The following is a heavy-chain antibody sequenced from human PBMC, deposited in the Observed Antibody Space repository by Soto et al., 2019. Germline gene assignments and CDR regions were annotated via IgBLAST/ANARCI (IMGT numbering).Heavy chain of an antibody. Sequence: ASVKVSCKTSGGTFSSYGISWVPQAPGQGLEWMGGSIPIFGTANYAQKFQGRVTITADKSTSTAYMELRSLRSDDTAVYYCARDRCSSTSCYLYYYYGMDVWGQGTTVTVSS. CDR1: GGTFSSYG. CDR2: SIPIFGTA. J-gene: IGHJ6*02. CDR3: ARDRCSSTSCYLYYYYGMDV. V-gene: IGHV1-69*06. D-gene: IGHD2-2*01.